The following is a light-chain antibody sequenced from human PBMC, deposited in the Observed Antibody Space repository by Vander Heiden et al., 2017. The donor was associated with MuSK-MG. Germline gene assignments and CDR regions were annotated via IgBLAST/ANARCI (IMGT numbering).Light chain of an antibody. V-gene: IGLV3-10*01. CDR3: YSTDIPGNRV. CDR2: ENN. CDR1: ALPKKY. J-gene: IGLJ3*02. Sequence: SYELTQAPSVSVSPGQTARITCSGDALPKKYTYWYQLKSGLAPVLVIYENNKRPSGVPERFSGSSSGTMATLTITGAQVEDEADYFCYSTDIPGNRVFGGGTTLTVL.